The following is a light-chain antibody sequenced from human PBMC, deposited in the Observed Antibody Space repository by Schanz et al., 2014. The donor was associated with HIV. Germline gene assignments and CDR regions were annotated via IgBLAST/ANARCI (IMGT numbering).Light chain of an antibody. J-gene: IGLJ1*01. CDR3: SSYTSSLTRV. V-gene: IGLV2-14*03. CDR1: SSDIGAFDY. Sequence: QSVLTQPASVSGSPGQSITISCTGTSSDIGAFDYVSWYQQYPGKAPKLIVYGVSDRPSGLSYRFSGSKSGNTASLTISGLQAEDEADYFCSSYTSSLTRVFGTGTKLTVL. CDR2: GVS.